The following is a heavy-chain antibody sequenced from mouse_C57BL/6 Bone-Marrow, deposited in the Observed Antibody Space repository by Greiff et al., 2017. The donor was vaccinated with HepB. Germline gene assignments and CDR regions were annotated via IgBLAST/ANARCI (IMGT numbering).Heavy chain of an antibody. CDR1: GFSLTSYG. Sequence: QVQLKESGPGLVQPSQSLSITCTVSGFSLTSYGVHWVRQSPGKGLEWLGVIWSGGSTDYNAAFISRLSISKDNSKSQVFFKMNSLHADDTAIYYFARIYDGYYLYWYFDVWGTGTTVTVSS. CDR2: IWSGGST. D-gene: IGHD2-3*01. CDR3: ARIYDGYYLYWYFDV. J-gene: IGHJ1*03. V-gene: IGHV2-2*01.